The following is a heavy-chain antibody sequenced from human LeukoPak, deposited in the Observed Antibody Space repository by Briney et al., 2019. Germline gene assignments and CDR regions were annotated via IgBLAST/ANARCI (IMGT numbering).Heavy chain of an antibody. J-gene: IGHJ4*02. CDR2: VNSDASSK. V-gene: IGHV3-74*01. D-gene: IGHD6-19*01. CDR1: GFAFSDYW. Sequence: PGGSLRLSCAASGFAFSDYWMHWVRQAPGKGLVWVSRVNSDASSKAYAGSVKGRFTISRDIGKNTLHLQMNSLRAEDTAVYYCVRGGSYSSGSFDCWGQGALVTVSS. CDR3: VRGGSYSSGSFDC.